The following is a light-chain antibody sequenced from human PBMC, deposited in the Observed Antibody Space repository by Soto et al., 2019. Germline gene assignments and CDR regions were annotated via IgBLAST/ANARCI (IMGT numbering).Light chain of an antibody. J-gene: IGKJ2*01. V-gene: IGKV1-39*01. Sequence: DIQMTQSPSSLSAPVGDRVTIACRASQSISSYLIWYQQKPGKAPKLLIYAASSLQSGVPSRFSGSGSGTDFTLTISSLQPEDLAIYYCQQSYSTPYTFGQGTKVDIK. CDR2: AAS. CDR3: QQSYSTPYT. CDR1: QSISSY.